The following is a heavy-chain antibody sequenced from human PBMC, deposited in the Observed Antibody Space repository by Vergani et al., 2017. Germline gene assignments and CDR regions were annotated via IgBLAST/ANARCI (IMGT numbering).Heavy chain of an antibody. CDR1: EFTFSNYA. J-gene: IGHJ4*02. CDR3: AKQYFVSGNDLFDY. D-gene: IGHD3-10*01. CDR2: ISGSGVSA. Sequence: EVQLLESGGGLVQPGGSLRLTCAASEFTFSNYAMNWVRQAPGKWLEWVSGISGSGVSAYYTDSVKGRFTISRDNSKNMLFLQMNNLRTEDTAIYYCAKQYFVSGNDLFDYWGQGTLVTVSS. V-gene: IGHV3-23*01.